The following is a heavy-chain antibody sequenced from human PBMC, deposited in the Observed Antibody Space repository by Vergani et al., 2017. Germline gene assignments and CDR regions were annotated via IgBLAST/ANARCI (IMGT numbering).Heavy chain of an antibody. CDR2: ISGSGGST. CDR3: AKPFGGATDFDY. D-gene: IGHD3-16*01. Sequence: EVQLVESGGGLVKPGGSLRLSCAASGFTFSSYSMNWVRQAPGKGLEWVSAISGSGGSTYYADSVKGRFTISRDNSKNTLYLQMNSLRAEDTAVYYCAKPFGGATDFDYWGQGTLVTVSS. J-gene: IGHJ4*02. CDR1: GFTFSSYS. V-gene: IGHV3-23*04.